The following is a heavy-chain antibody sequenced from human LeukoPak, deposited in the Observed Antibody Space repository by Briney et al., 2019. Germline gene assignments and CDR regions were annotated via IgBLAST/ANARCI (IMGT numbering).Heavy chain of an antibody. V-gene: IGHV1-46*01. CDR3: ARDFITMVRGVIYAFGY. CDR2: INPSGGST. CDR1: GYTFTSYY. Sequence: AASVKVSCKASGYTFTSYYMHWVRQAPGQGLEWMGIINPSGGSTSYAQKFQGRVTMTRDMSTSTVYMELSSLRSEDTAVYYCARDFITMVRGVIYAFGYWGQGTLVTVSS. J-gene: IGHJ4*02. D-gene: IGHD3-10*01.